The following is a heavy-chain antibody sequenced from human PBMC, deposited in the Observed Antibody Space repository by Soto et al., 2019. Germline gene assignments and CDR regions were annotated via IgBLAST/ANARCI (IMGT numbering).Heavy chain of an antibody. CDR1: GFTFSTYG. J-gene: IGHJ4*02. V-gene: IGHV3-30*18. D-gene: IGHD3-22*01. CDR2: ISYDGGSK. CDR3: AKEQLAMTVVVADYFDS. Sequence: QVQLVESGGGVVQPGKSLRLSCAASGFTFSTYGIHWVRQAPGKWLEWVALISYDGGSKDYVDSVNGRFIISRDNSHNTLSLHTNSLSADETAVYFCAKEQLAMTVVVADYFDSWGQGTLVTVSS.